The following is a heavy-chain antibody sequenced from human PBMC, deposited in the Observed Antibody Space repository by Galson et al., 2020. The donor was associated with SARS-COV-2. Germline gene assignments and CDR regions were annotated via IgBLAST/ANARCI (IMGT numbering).Heavy chain of an antibody. CDR1: GGSISSDY. CDR3: ARDHRAAAGTHNAFDI. V-gene: IGHV4-4*07. Sequence: ASETLSLTCNVSGGSISSDYWSCLRQPAGTGLECLGRISISWSTNYNPSLNSRVTMSADTSKNQFSLRLSSVTAADTAVYYCARDHRAAAGTHNAFDIWGQGTMVTVSS. J-gene: IGHJ3*02. CDR2: ISISWST. D-gene: IGHD6-13*01.